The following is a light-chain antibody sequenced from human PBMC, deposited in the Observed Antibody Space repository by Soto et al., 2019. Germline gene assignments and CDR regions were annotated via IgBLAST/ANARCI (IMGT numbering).Light chain of an antibody. CDR2: GAS. V-gene: IGKV3-20*01. CDR3: QQCINFSWT. CDR1: QSVGSSY. Sequence: VLTQSPGTLSLSPGERATLSCGASQSVGSSYLAWYQQKPGQAPRLLIYGASTRATGIPDRFSGSGSGTEYTLTISRLEPEDFAVYYCQQCINFSWTFGQGSKV. J-gene: IGKJ1*01.